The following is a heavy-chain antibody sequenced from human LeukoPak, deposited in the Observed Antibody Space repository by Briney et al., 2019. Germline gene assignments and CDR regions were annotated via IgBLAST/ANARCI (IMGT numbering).Heavy chain of an antibody. Sequence: GGSLRLSCAASGFTFSSYEMNWVRQAPGKGLEWVSYISNSGSTIYYADSVKGRFTISRDNAKNSLYLQMNSLRAEDTAVYYCARDPPYYYDSSGYWVDYWGQGTLVTVSS. CDR2: ISNSGSTI. J-gene: IGHJ4*02. CDR3: ARDPPYYYDSSGYWVDY. D-gene: IGHD3-22*01. CDR1: GFTFSSYE. V-gene: IGHV3-48*03.